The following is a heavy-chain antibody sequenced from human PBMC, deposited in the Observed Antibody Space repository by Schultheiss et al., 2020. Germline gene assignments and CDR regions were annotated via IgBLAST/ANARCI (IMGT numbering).Heavy chain of an antibody. Sequence: GGSLRLSCAASGFTFSSYAMHWVRQAPGKGLEWVAVISYDGSNKYSAASVKGRFIISRDNSKNTLYLKMNSLRTEDTAVYYCAKALSYVDYYGMDVWGQGTTVTVSS. CDR2: ISYDGSNK. J-gene: IGHJ6*02. CDR3: AKALSYVDYYGMDV. CDR1: GFTFSSYA. V-gene: IGHV3-30-3*01. D-gene: IGHD3-16*01.